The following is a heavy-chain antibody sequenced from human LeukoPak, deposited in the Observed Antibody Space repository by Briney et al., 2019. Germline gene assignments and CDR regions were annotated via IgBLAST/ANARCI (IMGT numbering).Heavy chain of an antibody. V-gene: IGHV4-4*07. CDR1: GDSMTNYY. CDR3: ARDRWELTPAKGWFDS. Sequence: SETLSLTCAVSGDSMTNYYWSWIRQPAGQGLEWIGHIYDSGRTNYNPSFKSRVSMSIDTSKKQFSLNLTSVSAADTAVYFCARDRWELTPAKGWFDSWGQGTLVTVSS. D-gene: IGHD1-26*01. J-gene: IGHJ5*01. CDR2: IYDSGRT.